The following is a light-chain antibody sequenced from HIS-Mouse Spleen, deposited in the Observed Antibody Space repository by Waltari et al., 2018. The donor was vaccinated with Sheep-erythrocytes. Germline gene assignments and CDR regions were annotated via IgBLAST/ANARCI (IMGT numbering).Light chain of an antibody. CDR2: EGS. J-gene: IGLJ3*02. Sequence: QSALTQPASVSGSPGQSITISCTGTSSDGGSYNLGSWYQQHPVKAPKLLIYEGSKRPSGVSNRFSGSKSGNTASLTISGLQAEDEADYYCCSYAGSSTWVFGGGTKLTVL. CDR1: SSDGGSYNL. CDR3: CSYAGSSTWV. V-gene: IGLV2-23*01.